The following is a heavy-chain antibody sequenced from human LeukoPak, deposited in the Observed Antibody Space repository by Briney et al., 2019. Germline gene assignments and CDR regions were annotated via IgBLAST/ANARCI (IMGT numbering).Heavy chain of an antibody. J-gene: IGHJ4*02. CDR3: GKDTRYRLGDILGLFDS. CDR1: GFSFDGYA. V-gene: IGHV3-9*01. D-gene: IGHD5-12*01. Sequence: GGSLRLSCAASGFSFDGYAMDWVRQAPGKGLEWVSGISWNSGSIGYADSVKGRFTISRDNAKNSLYLQMNSLRAEDTALYYCGKDTRYRLGDILGLFDSWGQGILVTVSS. CDR2: ISWNSGSI.